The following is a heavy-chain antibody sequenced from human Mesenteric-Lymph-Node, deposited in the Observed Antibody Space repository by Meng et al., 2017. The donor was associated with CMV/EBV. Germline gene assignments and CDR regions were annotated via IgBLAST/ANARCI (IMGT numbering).Heavy chain of an antibody. CDR2: INPSNGLT. V-gene: IGHV1-46*01. J-gene: IGHJ5*02. D-gene: IGHD4-11*01. CDR3: ARFSTTVLTSNS. Sequence: TSGYTFTTYHLPWVRQAPGQGLEWMGIINPSNGLTNYAERFEGRLTMTTDTSTSTLYMELSSLRSEDTATYYCARFSTTVLTSNSWGQGTVVTVSS. CDR1: GYTFTTYH.